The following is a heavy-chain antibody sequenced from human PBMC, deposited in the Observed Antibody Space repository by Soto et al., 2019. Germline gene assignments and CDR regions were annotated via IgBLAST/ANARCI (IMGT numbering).Heavy chain of an antibody. Sequence: QVQLVQSGAEVKKPGSSVKVSCKASGGTFSSYAISWVRQAPGQGLEWMGGIIPIFGTANHAQKFQGRVTITADKSTRTGYMELSSLRSEETAGYYCARDHNSSSSWGMDVWGQGTTVTVFS. V-gene: IGHV1-69*06. CDR3: ARDHNSSSSWGMDV. J-gene: IGHJ6*02. CDR1: GGTFSSYA. D-gene: IGHD6-6*01. CDR2: IIPIFGTA.